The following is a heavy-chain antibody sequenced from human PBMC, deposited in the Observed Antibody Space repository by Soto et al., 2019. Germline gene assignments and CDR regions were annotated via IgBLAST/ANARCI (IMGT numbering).Heavy chain of an antibody. D-gene: IGHD1-1*01. CDR3: AKILATATGAVDC. V-gene: IGHV3-30*18. J-gene: IGHJ4*02. Sequence: QVQLIESGGGVVQPGRSLRLSCAASGFSFSIFGMHWVRQAPGKGLEWVGAISRDGSNENYPESLKGRFTISRDNSKNTLYLQMNSLTAEDTAVYYCAKILATATGAVDCWGQGTLVTVSS. CDR1: GFSFSIFG. CDR2: ISRDGSNE.